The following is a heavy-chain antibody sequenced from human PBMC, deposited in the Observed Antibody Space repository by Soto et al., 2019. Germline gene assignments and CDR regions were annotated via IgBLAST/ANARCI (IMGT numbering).Heavy chain of an antibody. V-gene: IGHV4-59*11. D-gene: IGHD6-19*01. CDR2: TYYNGNT. CDR1: GGSMSSLY. Sequence: SETLSLTCTVSGGSMSSLYWSWIRQPPGKGLEWVGYTYYNGNTDYNPSLKSRVTMSVDTSKNQFSLKLTSVTAADTAVYFCARGGWSVDSWGRGIRVTVSS. CDR3: ARGGWSVDS. J-gene: IGHJ5*01.